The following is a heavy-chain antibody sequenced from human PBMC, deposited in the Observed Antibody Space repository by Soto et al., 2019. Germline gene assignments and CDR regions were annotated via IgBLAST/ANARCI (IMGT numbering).Heavy chain of an antibody. Sequence: SGPTLVNPTQTLTLTCTFSGFSLTTRPVGVGWIRQPPGQALEWVALIYWDDDKRYNPSLKTRVTITKDTSKNQVVLTMTNMDPVDTATYYCAHRQLYNGAWNEGTFDYWGQGALVTVSS. V-gene: IGHV2-5*02. CDR1: GFSLTTRPVG. CDR3: AHRQLYNGAWNEGTFDY. J-gene: IGHJ4*02. CDR2: IYWDDDK. D-gene: IGHD1-1*01.